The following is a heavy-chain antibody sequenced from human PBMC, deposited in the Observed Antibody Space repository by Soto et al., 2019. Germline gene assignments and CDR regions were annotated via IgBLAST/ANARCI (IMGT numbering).Heavy chain of an antibody. J-gene: IGHJ4*01. CDR2: ILHSGST. CDR1: GFSISRSNW. D-gene: IGHD3-22*01. CDR3: ATYYDPSGYRVEY. V-gene: IGHV4-4*02. Sequence: SETLSDTCAVSGFSISRSNWWSWLRQLPGKGLEWIGEILHSGSTNYNPSLKSRVSMSVDKSKNQFSLNLSSVTAADTAVYDCATYYDPSGYRVEYWGNGPLVTVS.